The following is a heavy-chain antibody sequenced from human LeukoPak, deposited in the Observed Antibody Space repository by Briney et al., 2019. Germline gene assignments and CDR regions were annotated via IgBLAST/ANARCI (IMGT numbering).Heavy chain of an antibody. V-gene: IGHV4-4*02. J-gene: IGHJ3*02. CDR1: GGSINSGNW. CDR2: IYHSGST. Sequence: SETLSLTCAVSGGSINSGNWWSWVRQPPGKGLEWIGEIYHSGSTNYNPSLKGRVTISVDKSKNQFSLKLSSVTAADTAVYYCARGVLWFGEFYAFDIWGQGTMVTVSS. CDR3: ARGVLWFGEFYAFDI. D-gene: IGHD3-10*01.